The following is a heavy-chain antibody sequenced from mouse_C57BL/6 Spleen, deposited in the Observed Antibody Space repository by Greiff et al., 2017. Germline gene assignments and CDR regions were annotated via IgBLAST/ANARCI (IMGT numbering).Heavy chain of an antibody. J-gene: IGHJ2*01. CDR3: AKVAEGYYCDY. D-gene: IGHD1-1*01. Sequence: QVQLQQPGAELVKPGASVKLSCKASGYTFTSYWMQWVKQRPGQGLAWIGEIDPSDSYTNYNQKFKGKATLTVDTSSSTAYMQLSSLTSEDSAVYYCAKVAEGYYCDYWGQGTTLTVSS. CDR2: IDPSDSYT. CDR1: GYTFTSYW. V-gene: IGHV1-50*01.